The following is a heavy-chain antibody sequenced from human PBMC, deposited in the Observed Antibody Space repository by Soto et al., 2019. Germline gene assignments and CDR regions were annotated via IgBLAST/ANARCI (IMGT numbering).Heavy chain of an antibody. CDR1: GYTLTELS. D-gene: IGHD6-19*01. CDR2: FDPEDGET. V-gene: IGHV1-24*01. Sequence: ASVKVSCKVSGYTLTELSMHWVRQAPGKGLEWMGGFDPEDGETIYAQKFQGRVTMTEDTSTDTAYMELSSLRSEDTAVYYCAPEKIAVAGLDYWGQGTLVTVSS. CDR3: APEKIAVAGLDY. J-gene: IGHJ4*02.